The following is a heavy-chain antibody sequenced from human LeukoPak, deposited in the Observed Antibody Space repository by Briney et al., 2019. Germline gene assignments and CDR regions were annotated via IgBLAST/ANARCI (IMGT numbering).Heavy chain of an antibody. V-gene: IGHV4-34*01. CDR3: ARLIAVAGTSDWFDP. CDR2: INHSGST. D-gene: IGHD6-19*01. CDR1: GGSISSYY. Sequence: PSETLSLICTVSGGSISSYYWSWIRQPPGKGLEWIGEINHSGSTNYNPSLKSRVTISVDTSRNQFSLKLSSVTAADTAVYYCARLIAVAGTSDWFDPWGQGTLVTVSS. J-gene: IGHJ5*02.